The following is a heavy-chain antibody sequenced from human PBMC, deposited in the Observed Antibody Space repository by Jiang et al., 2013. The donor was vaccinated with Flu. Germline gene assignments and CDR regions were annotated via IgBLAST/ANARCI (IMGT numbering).Heavy chain of an antibody. Sequence: SGAEVKKPGATLKVSCKASGYTFTGYYIHWLRQAPGQGLEWMGWISPNSGGPNYAQQFQDRVTMTRDTSISTAYMYLSRLRSDDTAIYYCAREWGGAAADSAEYFHHWGQGTLVTVSS. D-gene: IGHD6-13*01. CDR1: GYTFTGYY. V-gene: IGHV1-2*02. J-gene: IGHJ1*01. CDR3: AREWGGAAADSAEYFHH. CDR2: ISPNSGGP.